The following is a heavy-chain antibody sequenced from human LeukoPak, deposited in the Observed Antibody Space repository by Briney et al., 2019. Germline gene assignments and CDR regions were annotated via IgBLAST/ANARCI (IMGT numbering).Heavy chain of an antibody. CDR1: GFTFSSFG. CDR2: IRYDGDQK. V-gene: IGHV3-30*02. J-gene: IGHJ5*02. CDR3: AKDQAGA. Sequence: GGSLRLSCAASGFTFSSFGMHWVRQAPGKTLEWVSFIRYDGDQKFYADSVNGRFTVSWDNSKNTLYLQMNSLTTEDTAVYYCAKDQAGAWGQGTLVIVSS. D-gene: IGHD3-10*01.